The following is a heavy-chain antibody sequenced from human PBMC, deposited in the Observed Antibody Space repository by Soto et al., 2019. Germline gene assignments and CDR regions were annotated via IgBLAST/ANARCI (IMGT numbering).Heavy chain of an antibody. V-gene: IGHV3-21*01. CDR3: AREYTASPLAYGLDV. CDR1: GFTFSTYS. J-gene: IGHJ6*02. Sequence: GGSLRLSCVGSGFTFSTYSINWVRQAPGKGLEWVSSISSRSDIYYADSVTGLFTISRDKAKNSVSLQMNSLRADDTAVYYCAREYTASPLAYGLDVWRQGTTVTVCS. CDR2: ISSRSDI. D-gene: IGHD2-2*02.